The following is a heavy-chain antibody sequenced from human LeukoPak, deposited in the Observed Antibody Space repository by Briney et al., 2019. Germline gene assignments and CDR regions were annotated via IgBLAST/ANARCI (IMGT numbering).Heavy chain of an antibody. CDR3: ARRSYYDSGGYYYDF. D-gene: IGHD3-22*01. Sequence: GESMKISCKGSGYIVTNYWIAWVRQMPGKGLEWMGIIYPDDSDTRYSPSFQGQVTISADKSISTAFLPWSSLKASDTAMYYCARRSYYDSGGYYYDFWGQGTLVTVSS. CDR1: GYIVTNYW. J-gene: IGHJ4*02. CDR2: IYPDDSDT. V-gene: IGHV5-51*01.